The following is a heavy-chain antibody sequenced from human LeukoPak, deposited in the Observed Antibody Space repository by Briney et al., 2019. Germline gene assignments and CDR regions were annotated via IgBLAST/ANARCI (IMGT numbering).Heavy chain of an antibody. Sequence: PSETLSLTCSVSGGPITSGSYYWNWIRQPAGKGLEWIGRINTSGSTNYNPSLKSRVTISVDTSKNQFSLRLSSVTAADTAVYYRARDHSGYFPAFDYWGQGALVTVSS. J-gene: IGHJ4*02. CDR3: ARDHSGYFPAFDY. V-gene: IGHV4-61*02. D-gene: IGHD3-22*01. CDR1: GGPITSGSYY. CDR2: INTSGST.